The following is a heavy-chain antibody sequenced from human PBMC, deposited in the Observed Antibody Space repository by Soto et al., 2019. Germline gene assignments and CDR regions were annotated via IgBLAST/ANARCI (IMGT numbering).Heavy chain of an antibody. D-gene: IGHD2-15*01. J-gene: IGHJ6*02. CDR1: GGSISSYY. V-gene: IGHV4-59*01. Sequence: PSETLSLACTVSGGSISSYYWSWIRQPPGKGLEWIGYIYYSGSTNYNPSLKSRVTISVDTSKNQFSLKLSSVTAADTAVYYCAIDLGYCSGGSCYPNYYYYYGMDVWGQGTTVTVSS. CDR2: IYYSGST. CDR3: AIDLGYCSGGSCYPNYYYYYGMDV.